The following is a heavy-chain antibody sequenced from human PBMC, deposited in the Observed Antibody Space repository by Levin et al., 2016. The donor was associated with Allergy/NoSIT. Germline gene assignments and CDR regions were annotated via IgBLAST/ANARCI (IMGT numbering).Heavy chain of an antibody. J-gene: IGHJ4*02. Sequence: SETLSLTCAVSGYSISSGYYWGWIRQPPGKGLEWIGSIYHSGSTYYNPSLKSRVTISVDTSKNQFSLKLSSVTAVDTAVYYCARILSGTLGYFESWGQGILVTVSS. CDR1: GYSISSGYY. CDR2: IYHSGST. D-gene: IGHD3-16*01. V-gene: IGHV4-38-2*01. CDR3: ARILSGTLGYFES.